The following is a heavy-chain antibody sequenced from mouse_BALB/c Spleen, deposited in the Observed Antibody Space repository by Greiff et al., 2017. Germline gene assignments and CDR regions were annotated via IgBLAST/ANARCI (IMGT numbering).Heavy chain of an antibody. D-gene: IGHD2-3*01. V-gene: IGHV1-55*01. Sequence: VQLQQPGAELVKPGTSVKLSCKASGYNFTSYWINWVKLRPGQGLEWIGDIYPGSGSTNYNEKFKSKATLTVDTSSSTAYMQLSSLASEDSALYYCARGDGYLYYAMDYWGQGTSVTVSS. CDR1: GYNFTSYW. CDR2: IYPGSGST. J-gene: IGHJ4*01. CDR3: ARGDGYLYYAMDY.